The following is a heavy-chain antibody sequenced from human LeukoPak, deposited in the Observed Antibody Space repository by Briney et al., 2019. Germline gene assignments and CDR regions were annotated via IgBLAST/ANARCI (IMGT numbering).Heavy chain of an antibody. CDR2: VYHSGST. CDR3: ARHRSGGYSYGVLDY. CDR1: GGSISTTNW. J-gene: IGHJ4*02. V-gene: IGHV4-4*02. Sequence: SETLSLTCAVSGGSISTTNWWSWVRQSPGKGLEWIGEVYHSGSTNYNPSLKSRVTISVDKSKNQFSLKLSSVTAADTAVYYCARHRSGGYSYGVLDYWGQGALVSVSS. D-gene: IGHD5-18*01.